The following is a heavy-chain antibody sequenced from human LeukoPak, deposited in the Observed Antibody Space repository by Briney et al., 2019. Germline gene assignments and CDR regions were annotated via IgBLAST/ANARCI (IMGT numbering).Heavy chain of an antibody. D-gene: IGHD3-22*01. Sequence: TGGSLRLSCAASGFTFSDYYMSWIRQAPGKGLEWVSYISSSGSTIYYADSVKGRFTISRDNAKNSLYLQMNSLRAEDTAVYYCASSGRGLTWLPFDYWGQGTLVTVSS. J-gene: IGHJ4*02. CDR2: ISSSGSTI. V-gene: IGHV3-11*01. CDR3: ASSGRGLTWLPFDY. CDR1: GFTFSDYY.